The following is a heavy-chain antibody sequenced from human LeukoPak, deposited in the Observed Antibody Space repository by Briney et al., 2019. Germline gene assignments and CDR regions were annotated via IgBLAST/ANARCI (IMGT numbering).Heavy chain of an antibody. CDR3: ARFVDTAPTRFDY. J-gene: IGHJ4*02. CDR1: GFSFSKYS. V-gene: IGHV3-21*01. D-gene: IGHD5-18*01. Sequence: GGSLRLSCVASGFSFSKYSMNWVRQAPGKGLEWVSSMSISTSTFIYYADSVKGRFTISRDNAKNSLYLQMNSLRAEDTAVYYCARFVDTAPTRFDYWGQGTLVTVSS. CDR2: MSISTSTFI.